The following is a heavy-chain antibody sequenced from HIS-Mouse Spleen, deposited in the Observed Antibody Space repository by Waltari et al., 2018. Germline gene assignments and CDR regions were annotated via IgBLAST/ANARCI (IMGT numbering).Heavy chain of an antibody. CDR2: IYYSGRT. V-gene: IGHV4-39*01. J-gene: IGHJ4*02. D-gene: IGHD4-4*01. CDR1: GGSISSSSYY. Sequence: QLQLQESGPGLVKPSETLSLTCTVSGGSISSSSYYWGWIRQPPGKGLEWIGSIYYSGRTYYNPSLKSRVTISVDTSKNQFSLKLSSVTAADTAVYYCARVVTTVYFDYWGQGTLVTVSS. CDR3: ARVVTTVYFDY.